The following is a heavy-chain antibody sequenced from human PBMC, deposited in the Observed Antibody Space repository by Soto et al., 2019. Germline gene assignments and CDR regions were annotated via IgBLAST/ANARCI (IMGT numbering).Heavy chain of an antibody. Sequence: PGGSLRLSCAASGFTFSSYGVHWVRQAPGKGLEWVAVIWYDGSNKYYADSVKGRFTISRDNSKNTLYLQMNSLRAEDTAVYYCAREGDTPLCSSTSCYSGHAFDIWGQGTMVTVSS. CDR2: IWYDGSNK. J-gene: IGHJ3*02. CDR1: GFTFSSYG. CDR3: AREGDTPLCSSTSCYSGHAFDI. D-gene: IGHD2-2*01. V-gene: IGHV3-33*01.